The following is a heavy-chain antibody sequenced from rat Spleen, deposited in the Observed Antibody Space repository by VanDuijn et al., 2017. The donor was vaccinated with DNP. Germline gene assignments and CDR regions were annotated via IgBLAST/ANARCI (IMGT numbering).Heavy chain of an antibody. CDR1: GFSLTSYN. D-gene: IGHD1-12*03. CDR3: VRDYYYDGYYYAMDA. J-gene: IGHJ4*01. CDR2: IWTGGST. Sequence: QVQLKESGPGLVQPSQTLSLTCTVSGFSLTSYNVHWVRQPTGKGLEWMGIIWTGGSTDYNSALKSRLSINRDTPKSQVFLKKNSLQTEDMATYDCVRDYYYDGYYYAMDAWGQGTSVTVSS. V-gene: IGHV2-30*01.